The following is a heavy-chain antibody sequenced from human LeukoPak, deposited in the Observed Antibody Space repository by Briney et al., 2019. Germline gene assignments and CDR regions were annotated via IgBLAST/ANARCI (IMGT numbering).Heavy chain of an antibody. V-gene: IGHV4-59*08. D-gene: IGHD6-13*01. CDR1: GGSISSYH. CDR2: IHSSGST. CDR3: ARHAGSSTSWLDY. Sequence: KSSETLSLTCTVSGGSISSYHWSWIRQPPGKGLEWIGYIHSSGSTKYNPSLKSRVTISVDTPKNQFSLKMSFVTAADTAVYYCARHAGSSTSWLDYWGQGTLVTVSS. J-gene: IGHJ4*02.